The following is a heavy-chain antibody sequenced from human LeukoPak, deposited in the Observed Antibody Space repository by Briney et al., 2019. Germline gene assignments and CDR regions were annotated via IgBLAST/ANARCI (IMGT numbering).Heavy chain of an antibody. CDR3: ARDLAADGRVPDY. J-gene: IGHJ4*02. D-gene: IGHD6-13*01. CDR2: INPGGGST. V-gene: IGHV1-46*02. CDR1: GYTFNSYG. Sequence: ASVKVSCKASGYTFNSYGISWVRQAPGQGLEWMGIINPGGGSTSYAQKFQGRVTMTRDMSTSTVYMELSSLRSEDTAVYYCARDLAADGRVPDYWGQGTLVTVSS.